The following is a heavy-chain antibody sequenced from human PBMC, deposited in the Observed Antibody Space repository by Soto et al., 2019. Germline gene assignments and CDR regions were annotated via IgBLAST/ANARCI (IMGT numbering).Heavy chain of an antibody. CDR2: IWYDGSNK. CDR1: GFAFSSYG. CDR3: ARDTGYCSGGSCTHDAFDI. Sequence: PGGSLRLSCAASGFAFSSYGMHWVRQAPGKGLEWVAVIWYDGSNKYYADSVKGRFTISRDNSKSTLYLQMNSLRAEDTAVYYCARDTGYCSGGSCTHDAFDIWGQGTMVTVSS. V-gene: IGHV3-33*01. D-gene: IGHD2-15*01. J-gene: IGHJ3*02.